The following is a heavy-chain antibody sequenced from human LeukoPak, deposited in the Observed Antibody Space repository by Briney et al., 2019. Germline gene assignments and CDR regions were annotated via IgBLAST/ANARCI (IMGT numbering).Heavy chain of an antibody. D-gene: IGHD3-10*01. CDR2: INHSGST. J-gene: IGHJ6*04. CDR3: ARGLGITMVRGVTPDYYYGMDV. CDR1: GESFSGYY. Sequence: SDTLSLTCAVYGESFSGYYWSWIRQPPGKGLEWVGEINHSGSTNYNPSLKSRVTISVDTSKNQFSLKLSSVTAADTAVYYCARGLGITMVRGVTPDYYYGMDVWGKGTTVTVSS. V-gene: IGHV4-34*01.